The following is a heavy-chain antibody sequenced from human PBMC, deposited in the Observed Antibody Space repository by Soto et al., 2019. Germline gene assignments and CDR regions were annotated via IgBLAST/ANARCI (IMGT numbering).Heavy chain of an antibody. J-gene: IGHJ5*02. CDR2: ISYDGSNK. CDR3: ARGLSNYDFWSGYYPGWFDP. Sequence: GGSLRLSCAASGFTFSSYAMHWVRQAPGKGLEWVAVISYDGSNKYYADSVKGRFTISRGNSKNTLYLQMNSLRAEDTAVYYCARGLSNYDFWSGYYPGWFDPWGQGTQVTVSS. D-gene: IGHD3-3*01. V-gene: IGHV3-30-3*01. CDR1: GFTFSSYA.